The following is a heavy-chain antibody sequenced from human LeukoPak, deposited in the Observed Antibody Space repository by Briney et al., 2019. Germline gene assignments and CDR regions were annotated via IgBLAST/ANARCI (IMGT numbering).Heavy chain of an antibody. V-gene: IGHV1-8*03. CDR3: ARGGKATYDFWSGYDSGGEYYFDY. D-gene: IGHD3-3*01. Sequence: ASVKVSCKASGYTFTSYDINWVRQATGQGLEWMGWINPNSGNTGYAQKLQGRVTITRNTSISTAYMELSSLRSEDTAVYYCARGGKATYDFWSGYDSGGEYYFDYWGQGTLVTVSS. CDR2: INPNSGNT. J-gene: IGHJ4*02. CDR1: GYTFTSYD.